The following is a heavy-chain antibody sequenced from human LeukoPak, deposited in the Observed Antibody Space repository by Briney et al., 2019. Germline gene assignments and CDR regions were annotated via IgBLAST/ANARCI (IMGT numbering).Heavy chain of an antibody. Sequence: SETLSLTCTVSGGSISSYYWSWIRQPAGKGLEWIGRIYTSGSTNYNPSLKSRVTMPVDTSKNQFSLKLMSVTAADTAVYYCARDSGTTGEVKFDPWGQGTLVTVSS. CDR2: IYTSGST. J-gene: IGHJ5*02. CDR3: ARDSGTTGEVKFDP. D-gene: IGHD3-10*01. V-gene: IGHV4-4*07. CDR1: GGSISSYY.